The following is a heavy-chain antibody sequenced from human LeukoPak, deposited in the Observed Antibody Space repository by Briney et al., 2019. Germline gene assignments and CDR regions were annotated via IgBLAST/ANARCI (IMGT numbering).Heavy chain of an antibody. CDR2: ISYDGSNK. D-gene: IGHD1-26*01. V-gene: IGHV3-30*18. CDR1: GFTFSSYG. J-gene: IGHJ4*02. CDR3: AKSSSGSYWTLGY. Sequence: PGGSLRLSCAASGFTFSSYGMHWVRQAPGKGLEWVAVISYDGSNKYYADSVKGRFTISRDNSKNTLYLQMNSLRAKDTAVYYCAKSSSGSYWTLGYWGQGTLVTVSS.